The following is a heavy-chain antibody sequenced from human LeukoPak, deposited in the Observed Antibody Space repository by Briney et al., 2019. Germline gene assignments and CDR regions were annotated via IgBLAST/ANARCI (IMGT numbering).Heavy chain of an antibody. J-gene: IGHJ5*02. CDR3: ARAKTTYYYGSGSPRPQYNWFDP. V-gene: IGHV1-8*02. D-gene: IGHD3-10*01. CDR1: GYTFTGYY. CDR2: MNPNSGNT. Sequence: ASVKVSCKASGYTFTGYYMHWVRQATGQGLEWMGWMNPNSGNTGYAQKFQGRVTMTRNTSISTAYMELSSLRSEDTAVYYCARAKTTYYYGSGSPRPQYNWFDPWGQGTLVTVSS.